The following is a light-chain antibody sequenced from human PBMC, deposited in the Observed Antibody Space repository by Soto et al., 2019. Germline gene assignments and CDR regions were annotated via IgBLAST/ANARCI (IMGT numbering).Light chain of an antibody. V-gene: IGLV1-40*01. CDR2: ANN. CDR1: SSNIGAGHD. J-gene: IGLJ1*01. Sequence: QSVLTQPPSVSGAPGQRVTISCTGSSSNIGAGHDVHWYQQVPGTAPKLLIYANNNRPSGVPDRFSGSKSGTSASLAITGLQAEDEADYYCQSYDSSLSGSKVFGAGTKVTVL. CDR3: QSYDSSLSGSKV.